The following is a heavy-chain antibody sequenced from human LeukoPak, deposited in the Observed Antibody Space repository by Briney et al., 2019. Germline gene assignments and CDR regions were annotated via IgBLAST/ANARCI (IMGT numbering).Heavy chain of an antibody. CDR3: ARRLYYDTSAAGY. D-gene: IGHD3-22*01. J-gene: IGHJ4*02. CDR1: GYNFTNSW. CDR2: IYPGDSHT. Sequence: GESLKISCQGSGYNFTNSWIGWVRQMPGKGLEWMGIIYPGDSHTRYSPSFQGQVTISADKSISTAYLQWSSLEASDTAMYYCARRLYYDTSAAGYRGQGTLVTVSS. V-gene: IGHV5-51*01.